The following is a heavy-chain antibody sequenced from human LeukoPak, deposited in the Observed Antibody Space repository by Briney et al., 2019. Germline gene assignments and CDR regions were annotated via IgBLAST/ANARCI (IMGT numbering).Heavy chain of an antibody. D-gene: IGHD4-23*01. CDR2: IYPGDSDT. V-gene: IGHV5-51*01. CDR3: ARRVVNNRNWYFNL. CDR1: GYRSTNNW. Sequence: GESLKISCKGSGYRSTNNWIGWVRQMPGKGLEWMGIIYPGDSDTKYSPSFQGQVTISADKSINIAYLQWSSLKASDTAMYYCARRVVNNRNWYFNLWGRDTLVTVSS. J-gene: IGHJ2*01.